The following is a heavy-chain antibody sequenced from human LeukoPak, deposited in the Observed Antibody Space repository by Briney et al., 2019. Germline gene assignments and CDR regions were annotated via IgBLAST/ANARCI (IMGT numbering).Heavy chain of an antibody. CDR1: GNSISSGDNY. CDR3: ARASYSYDINGWVPFDY. D-gene: IGHD3-22*01. CDR2: IYTSGST. J-gene: IGHJ4*02. V-gene: IGHV4-61*02. Sequence: SQTLSLTCTVSGNSISSGDNYWSWIRRPAGKGLEWIGRIYTSGSTNYNPSLKSRATISGDTSKNQFSLRLSSVTAADTAVYYCARASYSYDINGWVPFDYWGQGTLVTVSS.